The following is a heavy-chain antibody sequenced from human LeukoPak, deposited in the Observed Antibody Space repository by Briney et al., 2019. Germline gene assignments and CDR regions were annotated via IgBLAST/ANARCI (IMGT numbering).Heavy chain of an antibody. CDR2: ISGSGGST. CDR1: GFTFSSYA. V-gene: IGHV3-23*01. Sequence: GGSLRLSCAASGFTFSSYAMSWVRQAPGKGLEWVSAISGSGGSTYYADSVKGRFTISRDNSKNTLYLQMNSLRAEDTAVYHCARAYDSSGYSFDYWGQGTLVTVSS. J-gene: IGHJ4*02. D-gene: IGHD3-22*01. CDR3: ARAYDSSGYSFDY.